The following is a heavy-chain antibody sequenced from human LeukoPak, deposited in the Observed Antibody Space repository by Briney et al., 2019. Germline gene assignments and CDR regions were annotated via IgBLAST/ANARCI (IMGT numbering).Heavy chain of an antibody. Sequence: ASVKVSCKASGYTFSSFGISWVRQAPGQGLEWMGWISNNNGDTNYAKKFQGRVTMTTDTATTTAYMELRNLRSAGTAVYYCTRVGIQLWLFYPGGDYWGQGTLVTVSS. CDR1: GYTFSSFG. V-gene: IGHV1-18*01. CDR3: TRVGIQLWLFYPGGDY. CDR2: ISNNNGDT. D-gene: IGHD5-18*01. J-gene: IGHJ4*02.